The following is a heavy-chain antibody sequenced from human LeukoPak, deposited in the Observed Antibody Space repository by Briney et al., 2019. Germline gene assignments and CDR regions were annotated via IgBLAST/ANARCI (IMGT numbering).Heavy chain of an antibody. V-gene: IGHV4-30-4*08. CDR1: GGSISSGDYY. CDR2: IYYSGST. CDR3: ARGLGYCSSTSCYPNWFDP. J-gene: IGHJ5*02. Sequence: SQTLSLTCTVSGGSISSGDYYWSWIRQPPGKGLEWIGYIYYSGSTYYNPSLKSRVTISVDTSTNQFSLKLSSVTAADTAVYYCARGLGYCSSTSCYPNWFDPWGQGTLVTVSS. D-gene: IGHD2-2*01.